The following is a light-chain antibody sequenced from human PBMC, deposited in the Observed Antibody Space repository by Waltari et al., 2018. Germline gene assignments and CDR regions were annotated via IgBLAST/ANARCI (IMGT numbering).Light chain of an antibody. Sequence: DIVMTQSPLALPVTPGEPDSITCRSSQSLLHSNGYNYLDWYLQKPGQSPQLLIYFGSVRASGVPDRFSGSGSGTDFTLKISRVEAEDVGVYYCMQALQTPLTFGGGTKVAIK. J-gene: IGKJ4*01. CDR3: MQALQTPLT. V-gene: IGKV2-28*01. CDR1: QSLLHSNGYNY. CDR2: FGS.